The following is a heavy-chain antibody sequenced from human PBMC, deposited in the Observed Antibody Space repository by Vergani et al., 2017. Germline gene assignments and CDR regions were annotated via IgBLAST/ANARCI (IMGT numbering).Heavy chain of an antibody. CDR2: ISSSSSYI. CDR1: GFTFSSYS. D-gene: IGHD6-6*01. Sequence: EVQLVESGGGLVKPGGSLRLSCAASGFTFSSYSMNWVRQAPGKGLEWVSSISSSSSYIYYADSVKGRFTISRDNAKNSLYLQMNSLRAEDTAVYYCARGLGRGGAARPLGYWGQGTLVTVSS. J-gene: IGHJ4*02. V-gene: IGHV3-21*01. CDR3: ARGLGRGGAARPLGY.